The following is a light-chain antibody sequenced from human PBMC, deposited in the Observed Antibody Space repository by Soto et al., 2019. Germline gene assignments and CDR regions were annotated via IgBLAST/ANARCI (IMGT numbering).Light chain of an antibody. CDR2: LNSDGSH. V-gene: IGLV4-69*01. Sequence: QLVLTQSPSASASLGASVKLTCTLSSGHSSYAIAWHQQQPEKGPRYLMKLNSDGSHSRGDGIPDRFSRSSSGAERYLTISSLQSEDEADYYCQTWGTGIHVFGTGTKVTVL. CDR1: SGHSSYA. CDR3: QTWGTGIHV. J-gene: IGLJ1*01.